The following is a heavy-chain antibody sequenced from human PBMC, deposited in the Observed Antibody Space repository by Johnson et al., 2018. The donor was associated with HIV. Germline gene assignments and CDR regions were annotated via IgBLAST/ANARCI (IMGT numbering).Heavy chain of an antibody. D-gene: IGHD6-19*01. V-gene: IGHV3-13*01. Sequence: EVQLVESGGGLVQPGGSLRLSCAASGFTFSHYDMHWVRQVTGKGLEWVSAIGTAGDTYYPGSVKGRFTISRENAKNSLYLQMNSLRAGDTAVYYCARGRAVGGEDAFDIWGQGTMVTVSS. CDR2: IGTAGDT. CDR3: ARGRAVGGEDAFDI. CDR1: GFTFSHYD. J-gene: IGHJ3*02.